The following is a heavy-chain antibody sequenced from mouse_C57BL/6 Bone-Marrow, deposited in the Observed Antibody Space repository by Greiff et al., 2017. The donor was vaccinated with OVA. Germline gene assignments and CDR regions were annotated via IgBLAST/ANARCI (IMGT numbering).Heavy chain of an antibody. D-gene: IGHD1-1*01. CDR1: GFTFSDYY. CDR3: ARQVGSSYWYFDV. Sequence: EVQLVESGGGLVQPGGSLKLSCAASGFTFSDYYMYWVRQTPEKRLEWVAYISNGGGSTYYPDTVKGRFTISRDNAKNTLYLQMSRLKSEDTAMYYCARQVGSSYWYFDVWGTGTTVTVSS. J-gene: IGHJ1*03. V-gene: IGHV5-12*01. CDR2: ISNGGGST.